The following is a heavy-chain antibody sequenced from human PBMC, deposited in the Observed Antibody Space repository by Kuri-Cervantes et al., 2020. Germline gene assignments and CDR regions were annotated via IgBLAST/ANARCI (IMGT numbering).Heavy chain of an antibody. Sequence: GESLKISCAASGFTFSSYAMHWVRQAPGKGLEWVAVISYDGSNKYYADSVKGRFTISRDNSKNTLYLQMNSLRAEDTAVYYCAREYDYGDYAIGAFGIWGQGTMVTVSS. D-gene: IGHD4-17*01. V-gene: IGHV3-30*07. CDR1: GFTFSSYA. J-gene: IGHJ3*02. CDR3: AREYDYGDYAIGAFGI. CDR2: ISYDGSNK.